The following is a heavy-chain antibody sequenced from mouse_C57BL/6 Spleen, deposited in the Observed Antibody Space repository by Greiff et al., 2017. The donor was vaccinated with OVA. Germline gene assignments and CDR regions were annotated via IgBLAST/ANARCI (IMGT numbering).Heavy chain of an antibody. CDR1: GYTFTSYW. Sequence: VQLQQPGAELVRPGSSVKLSCKASGYTFTSYWMHWVKQRPIQGLEWIGNIDPSDSETHYNQKFKDKATLTVDKSSSTAYMQLSSLTSEDSAVYYCAYQLHYYGSSHWYFDVWGTGTTVTVSS. V-gene: IGHV1-52*01. D-gene: IGHD1-1*01. CDR3: AYQLHYYGSSHWYFDV. CDR2: IDPSDSET. J-gene: IGHJ1*03.